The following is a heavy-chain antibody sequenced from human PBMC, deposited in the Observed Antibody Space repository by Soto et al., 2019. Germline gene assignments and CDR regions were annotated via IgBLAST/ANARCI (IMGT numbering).Heavy chain of an antibody. J-gene: IGHJ4*02. V-gene: IGHV3-66*01. CDR1: GFTVSSNY. CDR3: ARDLAGTGTLH. CDR2: IYSGGST. Sequence: PGGSLRLSCAASGFTVSSNYMSWVRQAPGKGLEWVSVIYSGGSTYYADSVKGRFTISRDNSKNALYLQMNSLRAEDTAVYYCARDLAGTGTLHWGQGTLVTVSS. D-gene: IGHD1-7*01.